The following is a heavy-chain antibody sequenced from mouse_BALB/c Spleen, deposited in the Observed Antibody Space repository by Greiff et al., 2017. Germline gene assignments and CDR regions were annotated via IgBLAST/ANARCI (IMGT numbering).Heavy chain of an antibody. Sequence: EVQRVESGGGLVKPGGSLKLSCAASGFTFSSYAMSWVRQTPEKRLEWVASISSGGSTYYPDSVKGRFTISRDNARNILYLQMSSLRSEDTAMYYCASGLFDYWGQGTTLTVSS. J-gene: IGHJ2*01. V-gene: IGHV5-6-5*01. CDR3: ASGLFDY. CDR2: ISSGGST. CDR1: GFTFSSYA.